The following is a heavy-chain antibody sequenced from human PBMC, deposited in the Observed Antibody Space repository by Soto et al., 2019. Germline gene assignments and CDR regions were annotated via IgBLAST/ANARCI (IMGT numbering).Heavy chain of an antibody. CDR1: GYTFTSYY. D-gene: IGHD5-12*01. J-gene: IGHJ4*02. Sequence: VQLVQSGAEVKKPGASVKVSCKASGYTFTSYYMHWVRQAPGQGLEWMGIINPSGGSTSYAQKFQGRVTMTRDTSTSTVYMELSSLRSEDTAVYYCARDRTGRKNIVATIDYWGQGTLVTVSS. CDR2: INPSGGST. CDR3: ARDRTGRKNIVATIDY. V-gene: IGHV1-46*03.